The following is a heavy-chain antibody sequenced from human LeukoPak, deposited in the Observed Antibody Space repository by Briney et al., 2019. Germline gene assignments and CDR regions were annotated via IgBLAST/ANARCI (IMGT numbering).Heavy chain of an antibody. CDR1: GFTFSSYS. D-gene: IGHD2-2*01. V-gene: IGHV3-21*01. Sequence: GGSLRLSCAASGFTFSSYSMNWVRQAPGKGLEWVSSISSSSSYIYYADSVKGRLTISRNNAKNSLYLQMNSLRAEDTAVYYCAGGGYCSSTSCYGAFDIWGQGTMVTVSS. CDR2: ISSSSSYI. J-gene: IGHJ3*02. CDR3: AGGGYCSSTSCYGAFDI.